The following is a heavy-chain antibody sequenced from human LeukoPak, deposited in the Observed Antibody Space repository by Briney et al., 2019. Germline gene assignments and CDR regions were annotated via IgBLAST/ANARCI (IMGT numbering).Heavy chain of an antibody. V-gene: IGHV3-23*01. J-gene: IGHJ4*02. D-gene: IGHD3-22*01. CDR1: GFTFSSYG. Sequence: GGSLRLSCAASGFTFSSYGVSWVRQAPGKGLEWVSAISGSGGSTYYADSVKGRFTISRDNSKNTLYLQMNSLRAEDTAVYYCAKARRVYDSSGYYLTDYWGQGTLVTVSS. CDR3: AKARRVYDSSGYYLTDY. CDR2: ISGSGGST.